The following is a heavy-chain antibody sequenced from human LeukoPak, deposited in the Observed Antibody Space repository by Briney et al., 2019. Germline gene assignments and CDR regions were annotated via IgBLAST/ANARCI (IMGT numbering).Heavy chain of an antibody. V-gene: IGHV3-53*01. D-gene: IGHD1-26*01. CDR1: GFTVSTNY. CDR3: ARESGSYLQ. Sequence: PGGSLRLSCAPSGFTVSTNYMTWVRQAPGEGLDWVSIINTGGYTYYIDSVKGRFTISRDKSKNTLYLQMTFLNVEDTAVYYCARESGSYLQWGQGTLVTVSS. CDR2: INTGGYT. J-gene: IGHJ4*02.